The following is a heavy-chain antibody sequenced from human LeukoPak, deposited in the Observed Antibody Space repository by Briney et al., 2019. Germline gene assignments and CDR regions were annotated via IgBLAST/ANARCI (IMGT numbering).Heavy chain of an antibody. J-gene: IGHJ6*02. Sequence: GGSLRLSCAASGFTFISYGMHWVRQAPGKGLEWVAFIRYDGSNKYYADSVKGRFTISRDNSKNTLYLQMNSLRAEDTAVYYCAKVWVTMVRGSSMDVWGQGTTVTVSS. V-gene: IGHV3-30*02. D-gene: IGHD3-10*01. CDR1: GFTFISYG. CDR2: IRYDGSNK. CDR3: AKVWVTMVRGSSMDV.